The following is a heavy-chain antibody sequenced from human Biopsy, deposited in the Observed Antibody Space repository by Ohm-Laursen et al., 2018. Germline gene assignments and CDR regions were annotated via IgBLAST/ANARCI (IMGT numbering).Heavy chain of an antibody. J-gene: IGHJ4*02. Sequence: SSVKVSCKASGDAFLGSYLHWVRQAPGQGLEWMGSIYPNSGDTDFAQKFQGRVSMTRDTSVSTAYLELSSLRSDDTAIYYCARDLLEWSLPSWGQGTLVTVSS. CDR2: IYPNSGDT. V-gene: IGHV1-2*02. CDR1: GDAFLGSY. CDR3: ARDLLEWSLPS. D-gene: IGHD3-3*01.